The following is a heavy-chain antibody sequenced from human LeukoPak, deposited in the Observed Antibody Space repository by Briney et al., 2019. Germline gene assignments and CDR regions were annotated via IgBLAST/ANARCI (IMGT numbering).Heavy chain of an antibody. V-gene: IGHV1-2*02. CDR3: ARVYYDSSGFFDY. CDR1: GYTFTGYY. CDR2: INPNSGGT. Sequence: ASVKVSCKASGYTFTGYYMHWARQAPGQGLEWMGWINPNSGGTNYAQKFQGRVTMTRDTSISTAYMELSRLRSDDTAVYYCARVYYDSSGFFDYWGQGTLVTVSS. J-gene: IGHJ4*02. D-gene: IGHD3-22*01.